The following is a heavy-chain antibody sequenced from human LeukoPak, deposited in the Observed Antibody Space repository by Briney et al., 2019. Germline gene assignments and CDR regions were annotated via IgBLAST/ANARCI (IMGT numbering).Heavy chain of an antibody. CDR3: ARGGVNGSGSYVYYYYMDV. CDR2: IIPIFGTA. J-gene: IGHJ6*03. D-gene: IGHD3-10*01. Sequence: SVKASCKASGGTFSSYAISWVRQAPGQGLEWMGGIIPIFGTANYAQKFQGRVTITADESTSTAYMELSSLRSEDTAVYYCARGGVNGSGSYVYYYYMDVWGKGTTVTVSS. V-gene: IGHV1-69*13. CDR1: GGTFSSYA.